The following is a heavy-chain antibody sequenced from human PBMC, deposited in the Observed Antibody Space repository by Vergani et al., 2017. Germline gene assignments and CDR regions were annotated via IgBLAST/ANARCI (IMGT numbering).Heavy chain of an antibody. J-gene: IGHJ3*01. D-gene: IGHD3-3*01. CDR3: KKRSVYYHDSAGHGYDPYTGFDL. V-gene: IGHV3-9*01. CDR1: GITFWKFG. Sequence: EVQLVESGGVVVQPGGSLRLSCAASGITFWKFGMHWVRQGPGKGLEWVSGISWNSGAVDYADSVRGRFTISRDNAKNSLFLEMNSLRFEDTAVYFCKKRSVYYHDSAGHGYDPYTGFDLWGQGTLVTVSS. CDR2: ISWNSGAV.